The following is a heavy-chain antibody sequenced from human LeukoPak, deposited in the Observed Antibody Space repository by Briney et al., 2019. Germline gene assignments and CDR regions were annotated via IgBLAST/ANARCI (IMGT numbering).Heavy chain of an antibody. CDR1: GYTFTSYD. CDR2: MNPNSGNT. CDR3: AREYYDILTGYYRDWYYYYGMDV. Sequence: ASVKVSCKASGYTFTSYDINWVRQATGQGLEWMGWMNPNSGNTSYAQKFQGRVTMTRNTSISTAYMELSSLRSEDTAVYYCAREYYDILTGYYRDWYYYYGMDVWGQGTTVTVSS. V-gene: IGHV1-8*01. J-gene: IGHJ6*02. D-gene: IGHD3-9*01.